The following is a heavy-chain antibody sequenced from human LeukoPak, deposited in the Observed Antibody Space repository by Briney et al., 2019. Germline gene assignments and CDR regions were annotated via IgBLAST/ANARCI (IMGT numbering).Heavy chain of an antibody. V-gene: IGHV3-48*01. CDR1: GFAFSSYS. D-gene: IGHD6-6*01. Sequence: AGSLRLSCAASGFAFSSYSMTWVRQASGKGLEWVSQISSSSSSISYADSVKGRFTISRDNGKNSLYLQMNSLRAEDTAVYYCATESSRSSAFWGQGTLVTVSS. CDR2: ISSSSSSI. J-gene: IGHJ4*02. CDR3: ATESSRSSAF.